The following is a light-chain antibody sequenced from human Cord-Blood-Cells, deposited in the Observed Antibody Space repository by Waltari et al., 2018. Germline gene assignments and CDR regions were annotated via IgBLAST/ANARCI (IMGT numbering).Light chain of an antibody. CDR2: DNN. Sequence: QSVFTQPPSVSAAPGQKVTLSCSGSSSNIRNNYVSWYQQLPGTAPKLLIYDNNKRPSGIPDRFSGSKSGTSATLGITGLQTGDEADYYCGTWDSSLSAVVFGGGTKLTVL. V-gene: IGLV1-51*01. J-gene: IGLJ2*01. CDR1: SSNIRNNY. CDR3: GTWDSSLSAVV.